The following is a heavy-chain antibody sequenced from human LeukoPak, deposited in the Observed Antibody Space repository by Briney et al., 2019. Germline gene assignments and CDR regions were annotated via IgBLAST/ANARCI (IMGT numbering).Heavy chain of an antibody. CDR2: IYPGDSDT. CDR3: ARHPSRSSRDRFDY. Sequence: GESLKISCQGSGYRFATYWIGWVRQMPGKGLEWMGIIYPGDSDTRYSPSFQGQVTISADESISTAYLQWSSLKASDTAMYYCARHPSRSSRDRFDYWGQGTLVTVSS. V-gene: IGHV5-51*01. J-gene: IGHJ4*02. CDR1: GYRFATYW. D-gene: IGHD6-13*01.